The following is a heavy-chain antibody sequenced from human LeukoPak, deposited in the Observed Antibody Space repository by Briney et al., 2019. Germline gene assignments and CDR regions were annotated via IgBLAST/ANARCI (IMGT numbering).Heavy chain of an antibody. V-gene: IGHV1-3*01. CDR2: INAGNGNT. Sequence: AAVMVFCKASGYTFTGYAMHWVRQAPGQRLEWMGWINAGNGNTKYSQKFQGRVTITRDTSASTAYMELSSLRSEDTAVYYCARVGYYYGSGLDYWGQGTLVTVSS. CDR1: GYTFTGYA. D-gene: IGHD3-10*01. J-gene: IGHJ4*02. CDR3: ARVGYYYGSGLDY.